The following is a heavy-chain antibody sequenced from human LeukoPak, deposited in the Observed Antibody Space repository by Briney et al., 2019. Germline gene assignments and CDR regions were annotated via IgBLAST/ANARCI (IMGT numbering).Heavy chain of an antibody. CDR1: GFTFTTYG. CDR3: AAGEPYGY. Sequence: GGSLRLPCAASGFTFTTYGMHWVRQAPGKGLEWVAIIWYDGSNKYYADSVKGRFTISRDNSKNTLYLQMNSLRAEDTAVYYCAAGEPYGYWGQGTLVTVSS. CDR2: IWYDGSNK. J-gene: IGHJ4*02. V-gene: IGHV3-33*01. D-gene: IGHD1-14*01.